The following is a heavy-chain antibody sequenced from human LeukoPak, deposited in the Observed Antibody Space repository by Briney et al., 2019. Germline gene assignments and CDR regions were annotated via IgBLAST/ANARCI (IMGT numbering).Heavy chain of an antibody. CDR1: GGTFSSYA. CDR2: VIPLFGTA. D-gene: IGHD1-7*01. CDR3: ARQYWNYFIRDAFDI. J-gene: IGHJ3*02. Sequence: SVKVSCKTSGGTFSSYAISWVRQAPGQGLEWMGGVIPLFGTANYAQRFQGRVTITADKSTSTAHMELSSLRSEDTAVYYCARQYWNYFIRDAFDIWGHGTIVTVSS. V-gene: IGHV1-69*06.